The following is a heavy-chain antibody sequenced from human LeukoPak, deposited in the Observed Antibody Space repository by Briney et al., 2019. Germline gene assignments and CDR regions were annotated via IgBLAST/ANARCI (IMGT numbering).Heavy chain of an antibody. V-gene: IGHV4-4*07. CDR1: GDSMSSYY. CDR3: ARAGWVSNQSGYYFYYMDV. D-gene: IGHD1-14*01. CDR2: IYTSGST. Sequence: SETLSLTCTVAGDSMSSYYWNWIRQPAGKGLEWIGRIYTSGSTNYNPSLKSRVTMSVDTSKNQFSLKVSSVTAADTAVYYCARAGWVSNQSGYYFYYMDVSGKGTTVTVSS. J-gene: IGHJ6*03.